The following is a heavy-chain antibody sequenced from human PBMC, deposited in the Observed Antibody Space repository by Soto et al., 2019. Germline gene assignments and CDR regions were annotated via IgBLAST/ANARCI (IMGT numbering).Heavy chain of an antibody. V-gene: IGHV4-59*01. J-gene: IGHJ4*02. CDR1: GGSISSYY. CDR2: VYHSGST. D-gene: IGHD6-6*01. Sequence: PSETLSLTCTVSGGSISSYYWNWIRQPPGRGLEWIGYVYHSGSTNYNPSLKSRVSMSVDVSRNHFSLTLHSVTAADTAVYFCTSSYSTSSSPDYWGQGTLVTVSS. CDR3: TSSYSTSSSPDY.